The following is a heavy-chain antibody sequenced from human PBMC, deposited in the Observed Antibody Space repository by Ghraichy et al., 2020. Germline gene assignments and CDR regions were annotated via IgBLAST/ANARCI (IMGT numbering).Heavy chain of an antibody. J-gene: IGHJ4*02. V-gene: IGHV4-34*01. CDR2: INHSGST. D-gene: IGHD5-18*01. CDR1: GGSFSGYY. Sequence: SQTLSLTCAVYGGSFSGYYWSWIRQPPGKGLEWIGEINHSGSTNYNPSLKSRVTISVDTSKNQFSLKLSSVTAADTAVYYCARLAQRGYSYGYYSRYLDYWGQGTLVTVSS. CDR3: ARLAQRGYSYGYYSRYLDY.